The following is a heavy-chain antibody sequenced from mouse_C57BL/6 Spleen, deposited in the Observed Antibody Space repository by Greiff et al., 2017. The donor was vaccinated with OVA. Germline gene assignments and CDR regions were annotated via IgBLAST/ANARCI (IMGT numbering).Heavy chain of an antibody. V-gene: IGHV1-69*01. D-gene: IGHD4-1*01. J-gene: IGHJ1*03. Sequence: QVQLQQPGAELVMPGASVKLSCKASGYTFTSYWMHWVKQRPGQGLEWIGEIDPSDSYTNYNQKFKGKSTLTVDKSSSTAFMQLNSLTSDDSAVFYCAVTGTGYFAVWGTGTAVTVSS. CDR2: IDPSDSYT. CDR1: GYTFTSYW. CDR3: AVTGTGYFAV.